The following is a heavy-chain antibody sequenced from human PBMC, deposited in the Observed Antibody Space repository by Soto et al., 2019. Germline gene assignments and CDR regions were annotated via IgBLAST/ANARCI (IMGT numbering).Heavy chain of an antibody. CDR3: ARDAVPYYYDSSGYYYLGDGMDV. CDR2: IYYSGST. Sequence: SETLSLTCTVSGGSISSGGYYWSWIRQRPGKGLEWIGYIYYSGSTYYNPSLKSRVTISVDTSKNQFSLKLSSVTAADTAVYYCARDAVPYYYDSSGYYYLGDGMDVWGQGTTVTVSS. CDR1: GGSISSGGYY. D-gene: IGHD3-22*01. V-gene: IGHV4-31*03. J-gene: IGHJ6*02.